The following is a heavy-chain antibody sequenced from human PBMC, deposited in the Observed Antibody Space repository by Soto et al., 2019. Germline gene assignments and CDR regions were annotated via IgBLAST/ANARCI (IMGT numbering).Heavy chain of an antibody. CDR3: ARGPGGSFFY. V-gene: IGHV4-34*01. D-gene: IGHD1-26*01. J-gene: IGHJ4*02. CDR2: INHSGST. Sequence: PSETLSLTCAVYGGSFSGYYWSWIRQPPGKGLEWIGEINHSGSTNYNPSLKSRVTISVDTSKNQFSLKLSPVTAADTAVYYCARGPGGSFFYWGQGTLVTVSS. CDR1: GGSFSGYY.